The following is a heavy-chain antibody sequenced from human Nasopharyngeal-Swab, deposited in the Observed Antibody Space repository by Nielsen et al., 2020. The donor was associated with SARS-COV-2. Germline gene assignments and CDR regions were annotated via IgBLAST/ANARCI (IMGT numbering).Heavy chain of an antibody. CDR3: AKVRPPYSSSWADYFDY. D-gene: IGHD6-13*01. J-gene: IGHJ4*02. CDR1: GFTFDDYA. Sequence: GGPLRLSCAASGFTFDDYAMHWVRQAPGKGLEWVSGISWNSGSIGYADSVKSRFTISRDNAKNSLYLQMNSLRAEDTALYYCAKVRPPYSSSWADYFDYWGQGTLVTVSS. CDR2: ISWNSGSI. V-gene: IGHV3-9*01.